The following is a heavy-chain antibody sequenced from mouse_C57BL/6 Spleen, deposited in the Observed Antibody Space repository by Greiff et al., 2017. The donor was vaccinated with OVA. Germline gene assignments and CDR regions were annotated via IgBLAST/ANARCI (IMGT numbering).Heavy chain of an antibody. V-gene: IGHV7-3*01. CDR1: GFTFTDYY. Sequence: DVMLVESGGGLVQPGGSLSLSCAASGFTFTDYYMSWVRQPPGKALEWLGFIRNKANGYTTEYSASVKGRFTISRDNSQSILYLQMNALRAEDSAAYYCARYIAYYDYGGRAMDYWGQGTSVTVSS. J-gene: IGHJ4*01. CDR3: ARYIAYYDYGGRAMDY. D-gene: IGHD2-4*01. CDR2: IRNKANGYTT.